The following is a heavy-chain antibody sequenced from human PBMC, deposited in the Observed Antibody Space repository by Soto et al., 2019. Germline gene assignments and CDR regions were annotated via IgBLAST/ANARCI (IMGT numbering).Heavy chain of an antibody. D-gene: IGHD3-16*01. V-gene: IGHV3-23*01. Sequence: EVQLLDSGGGLVQPGGSLRLSCAASGFTFSNYAMTWVRQGPGKGLEWVSGISGSGGRSYYADSVKGRFTISRDNSKSTLYLQRHSLRAEDTAVYYCAKAYFVWSSEQPYYFDYWGQGTLVTVSA. CDR1: GFTFSNYA. CDR2: ISGSGGRS. J-gene: IGHJ4*02. CDR3: AKAYFVWSSEQPYYFDY.